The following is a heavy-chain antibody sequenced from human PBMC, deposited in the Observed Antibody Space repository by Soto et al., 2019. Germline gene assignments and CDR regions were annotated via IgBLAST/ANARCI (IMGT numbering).Heavy chain of an antibody. CDR2: MNPNSGNT. CDR1: GYTFTSYD. CDR3: ARGYCSGGSCFDAFDI. D-gene: IGHD2-15*01. Sequence: ASVKVSCKASGYTFTSYDINWVRQATGQGLEWMGWMNPNSGNTGYAQKFKGRVTMTRNTSISTAYMELSSLRSEDSAVYYCARGYCSGGSCFDAFDIWGQGTMVTVSS. J-gene: IGHJ3*02. V-gene: IGHV1-8*01.